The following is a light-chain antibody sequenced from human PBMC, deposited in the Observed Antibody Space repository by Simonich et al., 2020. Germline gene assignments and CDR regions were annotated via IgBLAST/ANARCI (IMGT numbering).Light chain of an antibody. CDR2: EVS. CDR1: QSLLHHEGKTY. V-gene: IGKV2D-29*02. J-gene: IGKJ1*01. CDR3: MQSIQLPWT. Sequence: DIVMTQTPLSLSVTPGQPASISCKSSQSLLHHEGKTYLYWYLQKPGQSPQLLIYEVSNLFSGVPDRFSGSGSGTDFTLKISRVEAEDVGVYYCMQSIQLPWTFGQGTKVEIK.